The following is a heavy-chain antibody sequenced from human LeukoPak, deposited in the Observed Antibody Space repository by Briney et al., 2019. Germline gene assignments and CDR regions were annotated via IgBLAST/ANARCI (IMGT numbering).Heavy chain of an antibody. D-gene: IGHD5-12*01. V-gene: IGHV4-31*03. J-gene: IGHJ4*02. Sequence: SQTLSLTCTVSDGSISSGGYYWSWIRQHPGKGLEWIGYIYYSGSTYYNPSLKSRVTISVDTSKNQFSLKLSSVTAADTAVYYCARGRGGFPNYFDYWGQGNLVTVSS. CDR2: IYYSGST. CDR3: ARGRGGFPNYFDY. CDR1: DGSISSGGYY.